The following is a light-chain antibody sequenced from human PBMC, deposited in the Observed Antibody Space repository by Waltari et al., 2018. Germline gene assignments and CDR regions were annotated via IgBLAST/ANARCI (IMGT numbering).Light chain of an antibody. V-gene: IGKV4-1*01. CDR2: RAS. CDR3: QQYYSTPLT. J-gene: IGKJ4*01. CDR1: QSVLYSSNNKNY. Sequence: DIVMTQSPDSLAVSLGERATINCQSSQSVLYSSNNKNYLAWYQQKPGQPPKLLIYRASIRESGVPDRLSGSGSGTDFTLTISSLQAEDVAVYYCQQYYSTPLTFGGGTKVEIK.